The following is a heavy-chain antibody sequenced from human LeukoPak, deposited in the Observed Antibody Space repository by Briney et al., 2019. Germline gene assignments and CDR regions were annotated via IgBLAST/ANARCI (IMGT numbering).Heavy chain of an antibody. J-gene: IGHJ4*02. CDR1: GFTFSDYY. CDR3: ASQFGELYRPLDY. D-gene: IGHD3-10*01. CDR2: ISSSGSTI. V-gene: IGHV3-11*01. Sequence: GGSLRLSCAASGFTFSDYYMSWIRQAPGKGLEWVSYISSSGSTIYYADSVKGRFTISRDNAKNSLYLQMSSLRAEDTAVYYCASQFGELYRPLDYWGQGTLVTVSS.